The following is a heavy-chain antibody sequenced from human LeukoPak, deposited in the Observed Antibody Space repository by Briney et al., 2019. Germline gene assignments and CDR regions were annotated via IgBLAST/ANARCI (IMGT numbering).Heavy chain of an antibody. J-gene: IGHJ6*03. Sequence: GGSLTLSCEASGFTFSSHAMSWVRQAPGKGLEGVSGINWNGGSTGYADSVKGRFTISRDNAKNSLYLQMNSLRAEDTALYYCAREWSSWYNYYYYYMDVWGKGTTVTVSS. V-gene: IGHV3-20*04. CDR2: INWNGGST. D-gene: IGHD6-13*01. CDR3: AREWSSWYNYYYYYMDV. CDR1: GFTFSSHA.